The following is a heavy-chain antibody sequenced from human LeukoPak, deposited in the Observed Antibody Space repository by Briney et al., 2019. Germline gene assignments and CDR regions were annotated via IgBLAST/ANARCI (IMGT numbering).Heavy chain of an antibody. J-gene: IGHJ4*02. D-gene: IGHD6-13*01. CDR1: GGSISSYY. V-gene: IGHV4-4*07. CDR3: ARTGYSSSWYFDY. Sequence: SSETLSLTCTVSGGSISSYYWSWIRQPAGKGRECIGRIYTSGSTNYNPSLKSRVTMSVDTSKNQFSLKLSSVTAADTAVYYCARTGYSSSWYFDYRGQGTLVTVSS. CDR2: IYTSGST.